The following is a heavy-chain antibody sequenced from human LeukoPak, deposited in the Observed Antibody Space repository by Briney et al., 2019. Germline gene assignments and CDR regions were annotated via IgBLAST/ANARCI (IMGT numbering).Heavy chain of an antibody. J-gene: IGHJ4*02. CDR2: ISYDGRST. D-gene: IGHD6-13*01. CDR1: GFTFDDYA. V-gene: IGHV3-43*02. CDR3: AKAYNSTWYYFDC. Sequence: PGGSLRLSCAASGFTFDDYAMHWVRQAPGKGLEGVSVISYDGRSTYYADSVRGRFTISRDSTKNSLYLQMNSLRTEDTALYYCAKAYNSTWYYFDCWGQGTLVTVSS.